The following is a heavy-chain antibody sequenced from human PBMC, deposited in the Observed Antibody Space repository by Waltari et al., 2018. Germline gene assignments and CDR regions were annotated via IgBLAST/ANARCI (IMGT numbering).Heavy chain of an antibody. D-gene: IGHD3-22*01. J-gene: IGHJ4*02. CDR3: ARGGDSSGYSYFDY. V-gene: IGHV4-34*01. Sequence: QVQLQQWGAGLLKPSETLSLTFAVYGGSFSGYYWSWIRQPPGKGLEWIGEINHSGKTNYSPSLKSRVTRSVDTSKNQCSRKLSSVTAEDTAVYYGARGGDSSGYSYFDYWGQGTLVTVSS. CDR1: GGSFSGYY. CDR2: INHSGKT.